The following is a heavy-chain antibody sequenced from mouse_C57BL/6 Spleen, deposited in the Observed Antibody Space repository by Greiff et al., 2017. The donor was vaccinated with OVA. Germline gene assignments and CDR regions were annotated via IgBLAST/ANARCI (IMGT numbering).Heavy chain of an antibody. CDR2: IYPGDGDT. CDR1: GYAFSSSW. J-gene: IGHJ1*03. D-gene: IGHD1-1*01. V-gene: IGHV1-82*01. CDR3: ARSPYYYGSSGGYFDV. Sequence: VQLQQSGPELVKPGASVKISCKASGYAFSSSWMNWVKQRPGKGLEWIGRIYPGDGDTNYNGKFKGKATLTADKSSSTAYMQLSSLTSEDSAVYFCARSPYYYGSSGGYFDVWGTGTTVTVSS.